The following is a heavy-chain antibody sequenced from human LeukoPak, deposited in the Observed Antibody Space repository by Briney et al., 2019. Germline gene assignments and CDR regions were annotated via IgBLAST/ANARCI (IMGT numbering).Heavy chain of an antibody. V-gene: IGHV5-51*01. D-gene: IGHD2-21*02. J-gene: IGHJ3*02. CDR2: IYPGDSDT. CDR3: ARRRYCGGDCYDRAFDI. CDR1: GYSFTSYW. Sequence: GESLKTSCKGSGYSFTSYWIGWVRQMPGKGLEWMGIIYPGDSDTRYSPSFQGQVTISADKSISTAYLQWSSLKASDTAMYYCARRRYCGGDCYDRAFDIWGQGTMVTVSS.